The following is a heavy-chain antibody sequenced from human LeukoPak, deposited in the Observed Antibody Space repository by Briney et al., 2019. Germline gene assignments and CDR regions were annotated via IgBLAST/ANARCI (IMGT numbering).Heavy chain of an antibody. Sequence: SETLSLTCAVYGGSFSGYYWSWIRQPPGKGLEWIGEINHSGSTNYNPSLKSRVTISVDTSKNQFSLKLSSVTAADTAVYYCARGGVCSWWLRGYYFDYWGQGTLVTVSS. J-gene: IGHJ4*02. CDR3: ARGGVCSWWLRGYYFDY. D-gene: IGHD6-13*01. V-gene: IGHV4-34*01. CDR1: GGSFSGYY. CDR2: INHSGST.